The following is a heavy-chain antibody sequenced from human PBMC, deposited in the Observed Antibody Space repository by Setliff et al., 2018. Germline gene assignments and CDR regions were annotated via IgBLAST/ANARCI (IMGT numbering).Heavy chain of an antibody. CDR1: GGSFSGYY. D-gene: IGHD5-18*01. J-gene: IGHJ6*03. V-gene: IGHV4-34*01. CDR2: INHSGST. Sequence: SETLSLTCAVYGGSFSGYYWSWIRQPPGKGLEWIGEINHSGSTNYNPSLKSRVTISVDTSKNQFSLKLSSVTAADTAVFYCARGGYSYGHHYYYYMDVWGKGTTVTVSS. CDR3: ARGGYSYGHHYYYYMDV.